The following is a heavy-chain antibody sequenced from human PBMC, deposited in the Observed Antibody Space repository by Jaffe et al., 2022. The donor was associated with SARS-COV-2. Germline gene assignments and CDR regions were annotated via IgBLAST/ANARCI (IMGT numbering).Heavy chain of an antibody. V-gene: IGHV3-23*01. CDR1: GFTFSIYA. Sequence: EVLLLESGGDLVQPGGSLRLSCAASGFTFSIYAMSWVRQAPGKGLEWVSRISGSGDKTNYADSVRGRFTISRDNSKNTLYLQMNSLRAEDTALYYCTKDYASSYDPWGQGTLVTVSS. D-gene: IGHD3-16*01. CDR3: TKDYASSYDP. CDR2: ISGSGDKT. J-gene: IGHJ5*02.